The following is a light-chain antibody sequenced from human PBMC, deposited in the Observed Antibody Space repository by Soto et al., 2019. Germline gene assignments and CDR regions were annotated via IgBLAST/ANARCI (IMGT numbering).Light chain of an antibody. CDR1: QGISSG. J-gene: IGKJ4*01. CDR2: DAS. V-gene: IGKV1-13*02. Sequence: AIQLTQSPSSLSASVGDRVAFTCRASQGISSGLAWYQQKPGNPPKVLFYDASGLETGVPSRFSGSGSGTDFTLTISSLQPEDFATYYCQHFSAYPPTFGGGTKVEIK. CDR3: QHFSAYPPT.